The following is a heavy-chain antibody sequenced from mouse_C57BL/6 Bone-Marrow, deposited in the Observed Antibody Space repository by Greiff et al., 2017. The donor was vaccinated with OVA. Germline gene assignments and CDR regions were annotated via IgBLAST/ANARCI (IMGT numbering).Heavy chain of an antibody. CDR3: VRDSYRGLPWFAY. V-gene: IGHV10-3*01. CDR2: IRSKSSNYAT. CDR1: GFTFNTYA. Sequence: GGGLVQPKGSLKLSCAASGFTFNTYAMHWVRQAPGKGLEWAARIRSKSSNYATYYADSVKDRYTISRDDLQSMLYLQMNNLKTEDTAMYYCVRDSYRGLPWFAYWGQGTLVTVSA. D-gene: IGHD2-14*01. J-gene: IGHJ3*01.